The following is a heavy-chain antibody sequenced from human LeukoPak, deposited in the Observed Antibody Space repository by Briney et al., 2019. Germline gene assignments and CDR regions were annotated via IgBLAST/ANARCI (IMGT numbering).Heavy chain of an antibody. V-gene: IGHV1-69*13. CDR2: IIPIFGTA. D-gene: IGHD6-25*01. Sequence: VASVKVSCKASGGTFSSYAISWVRQAPGQGLEWMGGIIPIFGTANYAQKFQCRVTITADVSTSAAYMELSSLRSEDTAVYYCARMAAEGQHAFDIWGQGTMVTVSS. J-gene: IGHJ3*02. CDR3: ARMAAEGQHAFDI. CDR1: GGTFSSYA.